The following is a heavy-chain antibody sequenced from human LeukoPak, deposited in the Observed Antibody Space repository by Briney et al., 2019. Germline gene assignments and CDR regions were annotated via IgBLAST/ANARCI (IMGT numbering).Heavy chain of an antibody. V-gene: IGHV3-66*02. CDR2: IYGGGST. Sequence: PGGSLRLSCAVSAFTVSSNYVSWVRQALGKGLEWVSVIYGGGSTNYADSVKGRFTISRDNSKNTLYLQMNSLRAEDTAVYYCARDHSGSYQRAFDIWGQGTMVTVSS. D-gene: IGHD1-26*01. CDR1: AFTVSSNY. CDR3: ARDHSGSYQRAFDI. J-gene: IGHJ3*02.